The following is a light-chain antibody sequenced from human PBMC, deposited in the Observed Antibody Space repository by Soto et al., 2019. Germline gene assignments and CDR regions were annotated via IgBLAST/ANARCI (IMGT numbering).Light chain of an antibody. CDR3: QQYHSYWT. Sequence: DIQMTQSPSSLSASLGDRVTITCRASQTISSYLNWYQQKPGRAPKLLIYDASSLESGVPQRFSGSGSGTEFTLTISSLQTDDFSTYYCQQYHSYWTFGQGTKVDI. V-gene: IGKV1-5*01. CDR1: QTISSY. CDR2: DAS. J-gene: IGKJ1*01.